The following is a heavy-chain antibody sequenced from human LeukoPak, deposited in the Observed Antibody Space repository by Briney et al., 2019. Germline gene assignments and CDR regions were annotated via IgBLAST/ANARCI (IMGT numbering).Heavy chain of an antibody. CDR2: INPNSGGT. D-gene: IGHD6-13*01. J-gene: IGHJ4*02. Sequence: GASVKVSCKASGYTFTGYYMHWVRQAPGQGLEWMGWINPNSGGTNYAQKFQGRVTMTRDTSISTAYMELSRLRSDDTAVYYCARVDRDSSSWWGGTYYFDYWGQGTLVTVSS. CDR3: ARVDRDSSSWWGGTYYFDY. V-gene: IGHV1-2*02. CDR1: GYTFTGYY.